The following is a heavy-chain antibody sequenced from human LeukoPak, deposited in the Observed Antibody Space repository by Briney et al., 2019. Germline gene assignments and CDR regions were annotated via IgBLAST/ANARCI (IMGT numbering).Heavy chain of an antibody. CDR1: GYTFTGYY. Sequence: ASVKVSCKASGYTFTGYYMHWVRQAPGQGLEWMGWINPNSGGTNYAQKFQGRVTMTRDTSISTAYMELSRLRSDDTAVYYCANSISAYSSSWGAYYYGIDVWGQGTTVTVSS. J-gene: IGHJ6*02. CDR2: INPNSGGT. V-gene: IGHV1-2*02. CDR3: ANSISAYSSSWGAYYYGIDV. D-gene: IGHD6-6*01.